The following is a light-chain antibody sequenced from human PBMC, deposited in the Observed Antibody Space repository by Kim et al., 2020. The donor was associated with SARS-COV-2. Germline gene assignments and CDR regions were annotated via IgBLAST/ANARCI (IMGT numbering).Light chain of an antibody. Sequence: SYELTQPPSVSVSPGQTASITCSGDKLGDKYACWYQQKPGQSPVLVIYQDSKRPSGIPERFSGSNSGNTATLTISGTQAMDEADYYCQAWDSSTASRVVFGGGTQLTVL. J-gene: IGLJ2*01. CDR2: QDS. V-gene: IGLV3-1*01. CDR1: KLGDKY. CDR3: QAWDSSTASRVV.